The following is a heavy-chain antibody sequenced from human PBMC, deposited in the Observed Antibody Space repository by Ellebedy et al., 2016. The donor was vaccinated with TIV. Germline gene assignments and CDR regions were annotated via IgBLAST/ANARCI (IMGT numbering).Heavy chain of an antibody. Sequence: GESLKISCVASGFSFRSYWMSWVRQAPGKGLEWVANIYQDGSDQYYADSVKGRFTISRDNANKSLFLQMNSLRVDETAAYYCARRGSYGDYAVQVNSWFDTWGQGTLVSVSS. CDR2: IYQDGSDQ. D-gene: IGHD4-17*01. V-gene: IGHV3-7*01. CDR3: ARRGSYGDYAVQVNSWFDT. CDR1: GFSFRSYW. J-gene: IGHJ5*02.